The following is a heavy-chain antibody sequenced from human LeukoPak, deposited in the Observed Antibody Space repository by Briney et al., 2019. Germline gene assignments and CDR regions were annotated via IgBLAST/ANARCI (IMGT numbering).Heavy chain of an antibody. V-gene: IGHV4-59*01. J-gene: IGHJ2*01. D-gene: IGHD5-18*01. CDR3: AREDTYGSDWYFDL. CDR2: FYYSGST. CDR1: GGSIRSYY. Sequence: SETLSLTCTVSGGSIRSYYWSWIRQPPGKGLEWIGYFYYSGSTNYNPSLKSRVTISVDTSKNQFSLKLSSVTAADTAVYYCAREDTYGSDWYFDLWGRGTLVTVSS.